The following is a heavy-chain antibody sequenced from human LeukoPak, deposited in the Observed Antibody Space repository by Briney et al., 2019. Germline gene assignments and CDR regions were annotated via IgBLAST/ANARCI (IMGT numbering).Heavy chain of an antibody. CDR3: ARDHGDSTRLGAFDI. Sequence: GGSLRLSCAASGFTFSTYWMSWVRQAPAKGPEWVANIRQDGGERYYVDSVKGRFTISRDNAKNSLYLQVDSLRAEDTAVYYCARDHGDSTRLGAFDIWGQGTMVTVSS. D-gene: IGHD3-10*01. J-gene: IGHJ3*02. CDR1: GFTFSTYW. CDR2: IRQDGGER. V-gene: IGHV3-7*01.